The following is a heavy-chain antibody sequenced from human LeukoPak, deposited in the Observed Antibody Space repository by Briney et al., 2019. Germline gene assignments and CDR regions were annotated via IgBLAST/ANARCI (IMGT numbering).Heavy chain of an antibody. J-gene: IGHJ4*02. V-gene: IGHV1-18*01. CDR2: ISGYNGKR. D-gene: IGHD6-19*01. CDR3: ARDRATSGWYQDDY. Sequence: ASVKVSCKASGYTFTSYGISWVRQAPGQGLEWMGWISGYNGKRNYAQKIQGRVTMTADTSTSTAYMELRSLRSDDTAVYYCARDRATSGWYQDDYWGQGTQVTVSS. CDR1: GYTFTSYG.